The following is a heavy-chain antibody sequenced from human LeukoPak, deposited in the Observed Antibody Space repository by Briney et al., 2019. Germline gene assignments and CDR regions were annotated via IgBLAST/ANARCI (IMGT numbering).Heavy chain of an antibody. CDR1: GFIFSSYS. V-gene: IGHV3-48*01. CDR2: ISTTGSTI. D-gene: IGHD6-25*01. J-gene: IGHJ4*02. CDR3: ARENLAAAADY. Sequence: GGSLRLSCAASGFIFSSYSMNWVRQAPGKGLEWVSYISTTGSTIYYADSVKGRFTISRDNAKNSLYLQMNSLRLEDTAVYYCARENLAAAADYWGQGTVVTVSS.